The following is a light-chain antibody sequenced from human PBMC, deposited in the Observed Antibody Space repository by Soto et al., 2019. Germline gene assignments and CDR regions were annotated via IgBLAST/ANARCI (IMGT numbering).Light chain of an antibody. V-gene: IGLV1-47*01. CDR2: RND. Sequence: QSVLPQPPSASGTPGQRVTISCSTTNSRSGSNYVYWYQQLPGAAPKLLIYRNDQRPSGVPDRFSASKSGTSASLAISGLRSEDVADYFCAKWDDSLSVYVFGSVTKVTVL. J-gene: IGLJ1*01. CDR1: NSRSGSNY. CDR3: AKWDDSLSVYV.